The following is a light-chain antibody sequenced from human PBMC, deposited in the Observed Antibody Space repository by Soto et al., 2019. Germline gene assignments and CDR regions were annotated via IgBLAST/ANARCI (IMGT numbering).Light chain of an antibody. CDR3: QHYNNWLSWT. CDR1: QSVSSN. CDR2: GAS. V-gene: IGKV3-15*01. J-gene: IGKJ1*01. Sequence: EIVMTQSPATLSVSPGERATLSCRASQSVSSNLAWYQQKPGQAPRLLIYGASTRATGIPTRFSGSGTGPKITLTVSSLQYEDFEVYYCQHYNNWLSWTFGQGTKVDI.